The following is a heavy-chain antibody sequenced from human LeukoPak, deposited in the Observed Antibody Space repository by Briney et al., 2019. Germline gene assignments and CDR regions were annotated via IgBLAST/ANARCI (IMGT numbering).Heavy chain of an antibody. V-gene: IGHV1-2*02. CDR1: GYTFTGYY. CDR3: ARASLGYCSGGSCYYMDV. CDR2: INPNSGGT. D-gene: IGHD2-15*01. J-gene: IGHJ6*03. Sequence: VASVKVSCKASGYTFTGYYMHWARQAPGQGLEWMGWINPNSGGTNYAQKFQGRVTMTRDTSISTAYMELSRLRSDDTAVYYCARASLGYCSGGSCYYMDVWGKGTTVTVSS.